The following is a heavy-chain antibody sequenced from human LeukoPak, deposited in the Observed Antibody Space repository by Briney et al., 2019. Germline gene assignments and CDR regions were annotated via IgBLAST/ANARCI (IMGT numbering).Heavy chain of an antibody. CDR3: AKNRGAGSHYYYHMNV. J-gene: IGHJ6*03. V-gene: IGHV3-30-3*02. Sequence: GGSLRLSCAASGFTFSSYAMHRVRQAPGKGLEWVAVISYDGSNKYYADSVKGRFTISRDNSKNTLYLQLNSLRVEDTAVYYCAKNRGAGSHYYYHMNVWGKGTTVTVSS. CDR2: ISYDGSNK. CDR1: GFTFSSYA. D-gene: IGHD1-26*01.